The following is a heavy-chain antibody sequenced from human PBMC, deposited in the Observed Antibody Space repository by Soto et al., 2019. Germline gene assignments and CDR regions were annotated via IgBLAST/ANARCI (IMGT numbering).Heavy chain of an antibody. CDR3: AAFHRYGDYDFDY. V-gene: IGHV1-58*01. J-gene: IGHJ4*02. CDR1: GFTFTSSA. Sequence: SVKVSCKASGFTFTSSAVQWVRQARGQRLEWIGWIVVGGGNTNYAQKFQERVTITRDMSTSTAYMELSSLRSEDTAVYYCAAFHRYGDYDFDYWGQGTLVTVSS. CDR2: IVVGGGNT. D-gene: IGHD4-17*01.